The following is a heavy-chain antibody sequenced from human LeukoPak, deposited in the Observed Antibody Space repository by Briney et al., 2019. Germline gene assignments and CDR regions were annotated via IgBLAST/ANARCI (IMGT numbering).Heavy chain of an antibody. J-gene: IGHJ4*02. V-gene: IGHV3-53*01. Sequence: GGSLRLSCAASGFTVSSNYMSWVRQAPGKGLEWVSVIYPGGSTYYSDSVKGRFTISRDNSKNTLYLQMNSLRAEDTAVYYCAREVPSYDRSGYYFDYWGQGTLVTVSS. CDR3: AREVPSYDRSGYYFDY. CDR2: IYPGGST. D-gene: IGHD3-22*01. CDR1: GFTVSSNY.